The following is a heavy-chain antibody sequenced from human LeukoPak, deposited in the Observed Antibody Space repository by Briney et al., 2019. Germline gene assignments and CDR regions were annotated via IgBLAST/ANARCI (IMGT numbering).Heavy chain of an antibody. CDR2: ISGGST. Sequence: GGSLRLSCAASGFSFSSYAMSWVRQAPGKGLEWVSGISGGSTYYADSVKGRFTISRDNSKNTLYLQMNSLRGEDTAVYYCAKDRVAGRQDLFDYWGQGTLVTVSS. J-gene: IGHJ4*02. V-gene: IGHV3-23*01. CDR1: GFSFSSYA. CDR3: AKDRVAGRQDLFDY. D-gene: IGHD6-19*01.